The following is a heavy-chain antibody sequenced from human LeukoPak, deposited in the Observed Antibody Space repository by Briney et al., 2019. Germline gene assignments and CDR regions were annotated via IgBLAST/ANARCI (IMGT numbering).Heavy chain of an antibody. Sequence: ASVKVSCKASGYTFTSYDINWVRQATGQGLEWMGWMNPNSGNTGYAQKFQGRVTMTRNTSISTAYMELSSLRSEDTAVYYCARGLGGYSYGPYYYYCYMGVWGKGTTVTVSS. J-gene: IGHJ6*03. V-gene: IGHV1-8*01. D-gene: IGHD5-18*01. CDR2: MNPNSGNT. CDR1: GYTFTSYD. CDR3: ARGLGGYSYGPYYYYCYMGV.